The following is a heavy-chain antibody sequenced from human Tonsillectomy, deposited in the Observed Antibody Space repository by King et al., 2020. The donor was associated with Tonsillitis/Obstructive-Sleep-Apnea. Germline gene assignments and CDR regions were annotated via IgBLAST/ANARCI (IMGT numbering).Heavy chain of an antibody. CDR3: ATEGNGAPAT. D-gene: IGHD2-8*01. CDR1: GYNFATYV. J-gene: IGHJ4*02. V-gene: IGHV1-3*01. Sequence: QLVQSGAEVKKPGASVKVSCKASGYNFATYVMHWMRQAPGERLEWMGRINGGYDHATLSQKFQGRVTINWDTSATTSYMELSSLRSEDTGVYYCATEGNGAPATWGRGTLVTVSS. CDR2: INGGYDHA.